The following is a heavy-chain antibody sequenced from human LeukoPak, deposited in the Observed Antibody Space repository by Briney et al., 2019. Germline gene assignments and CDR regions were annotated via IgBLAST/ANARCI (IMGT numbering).Heavy chain of an antibody. V-gene: IGHV3-30*04. Sequence: GGSLRLSCAASGFTFSSYAMHWVRQAPGKGLEWVAVITYDGSNKYYADSVKGRFTISRDNSKNTLFLQMNSLRAEDTALYYCAKDLLPVAANWWGQGTLVTVSS. CDR3: AKDLLPVAANW. D-gene: IGHD6-19*01. CDR1: GFTFSSYA. J-gene: IGHJ4*02. CDR2: ITYDGSNK.